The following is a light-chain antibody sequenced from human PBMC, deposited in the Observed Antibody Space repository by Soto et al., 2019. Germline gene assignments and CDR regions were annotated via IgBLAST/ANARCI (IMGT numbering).Light chain of an antibody. CDR1: QSVSSSY. Sequence: IVLTQSPGTLSLSPGERATLSCRASQSVSSSYLAWYQQKPGQAPRLLIYGASSRATGIPDRFSGSGPGTDFTLTISRLEPEDFAVYFCQQYNPPLTFGGGTKVDIK. J-gene: IGKJ4*01. V-gene: IGKV3-20*01. CDR3: QQYNPPLT. CDR2: GAS.